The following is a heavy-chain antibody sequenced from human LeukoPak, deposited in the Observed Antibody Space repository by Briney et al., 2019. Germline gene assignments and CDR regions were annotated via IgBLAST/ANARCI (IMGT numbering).Heavy chain of an antibody. Sequence: ASVKVSCKASGGTCSSYTISWVRQAPGQGLEWMGRIIPILGIANYAQKFQGRVTITADKSTSTAYMELSSLRSEDTAVYYCASGAYYYDSSGSSGYWGQGTLVTVSS. CDR1: GGTCSSYT. CDR2: IIPILGIA. J-gene: IGHJ4*02. V-gene: IGHV1-69*02. D-gene: IGHD3-22*01. CDR3: ASGAYYYDSSGSSGY.